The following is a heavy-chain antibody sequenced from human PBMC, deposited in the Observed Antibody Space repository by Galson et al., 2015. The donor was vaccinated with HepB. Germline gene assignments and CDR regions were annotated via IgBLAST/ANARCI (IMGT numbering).Heavy chain of an antibody. CDR1: GFTFDDYA. V-gene: IGHV3-9*01. CDR2: VSWNSANI. D-gene: IGHD5-18*01. J-gene: IGHJ3*02. Sequence: SLRLSCAASGFTFDDYAMHWVRQAPGKGLEWVSGVSWNSANIDYADSVKGRFTISRDNAKNVLHLQMNSLRPEDTALYHCARDSRYSYGYPDAFDMWGQGTMVTVSS. CDR3: ARDSRYSYGYPDAFDM.